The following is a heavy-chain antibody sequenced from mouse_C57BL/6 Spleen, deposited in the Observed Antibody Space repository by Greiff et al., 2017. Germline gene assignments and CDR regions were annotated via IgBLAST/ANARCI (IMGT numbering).Heavy chain of an antibody. CDR3: AIYPYYGSNVDY. D-gene: IGHD1-1*01. J-gene: IGHJ4*01. CDR2: IHPSDSDT. Sequence: VQLQQPGAELVKPGASVKVSCKASGYTFTSYWMHWVKQRPGQGLEWIARIHPSDSDTNYNQKFKGKATLTVDKSSSTAYMQLSSLTSEDSAVXYCAIYPYYGSNVDYWGQGTSVTVSS. V-gene: IGHV1-74*01. CDR1: GYTFTSYW.